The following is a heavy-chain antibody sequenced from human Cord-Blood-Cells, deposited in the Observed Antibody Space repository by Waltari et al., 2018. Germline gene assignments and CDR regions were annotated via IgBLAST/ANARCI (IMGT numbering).Heavy chain of an antibody. CDR1: GFTFSSYA. D-gene: IGHD3-16*02. CDR2: IRGSGVST. J-gene: IGHJ4*02. CDR3: AKYYGGVIDYFDY. Sequence: EVQLLESGGGLVQPGGSLRLSCAASGFTFSSYAMLWVRQAPGKGLEWVAAIRGSGVSTYYEDSVKGRFTISRDNSKNTLYLQMNSLRAEDTAVYYCAKYYGGVIDYFDYWGQGTLVTVSS. V-gene: IGHV3-23*01.